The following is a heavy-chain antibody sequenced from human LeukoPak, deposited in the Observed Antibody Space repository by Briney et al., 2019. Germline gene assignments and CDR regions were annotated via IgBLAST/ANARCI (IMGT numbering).Heavy chain of an antibody. CDR2: IIPIFGTA. V-gene: IGHV1-69*13. CDR3: ARDRYDILTGLGY. CDR1: GGTFSSYA. D-gene: IGHD3-9*01. Sequence: SVKVSCKASGGTFSSYAISWVRQAPGQGLEWMGGIIPIFGTANYAQKFQGRVTITADESTSTAYMELSSLRSEDTAVYYCARDRYDILTGLGYWGQGTLVTVSS. J-gene: IGHJ4*02.